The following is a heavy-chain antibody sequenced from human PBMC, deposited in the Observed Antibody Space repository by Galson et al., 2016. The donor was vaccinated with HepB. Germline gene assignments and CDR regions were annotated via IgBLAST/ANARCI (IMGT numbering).Heavy chain of an antibody. D-gene: IGHD2-21*02. CDR3: ARVWGVVTAKTADAFDI. CDR2: TSWNSGSI. Sequence: SLRLSCAASRFIFSNYAMHWVRQAPGKGLEWVSGTSWNSGSIGYADSVKGRFTISRDNDKNSLHLQMNILRAEDTALYYCARVWGVVTAKTADAFDIWGQGTMVTVSS. J-gene: IGHJ3*02. V-gene: IGHV3-9*01. CDR1: RFIFSNYA.